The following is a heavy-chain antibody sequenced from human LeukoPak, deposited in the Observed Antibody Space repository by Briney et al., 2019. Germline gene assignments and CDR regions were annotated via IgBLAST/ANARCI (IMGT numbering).Heavy chain of an antibody. CDR2: INWNGGNT. V-gene: IGHV3-20*04. D-gene: IGHD3-10*01. CDR1: GFTFDDYG. CDR3: ARDLYYGSGSYAFDI. J-gene: IGHJ3*02. Sequence: PGGSLRLYCAASGFTFDDYGMSWVRQAPGKGLEWVSGINWNGGNTGYADSVKGRFTISRDNAKNSLYLQMTSLRAEDTALYYCARDLYYGSGSYAFDIWGQGTMVTVSS.